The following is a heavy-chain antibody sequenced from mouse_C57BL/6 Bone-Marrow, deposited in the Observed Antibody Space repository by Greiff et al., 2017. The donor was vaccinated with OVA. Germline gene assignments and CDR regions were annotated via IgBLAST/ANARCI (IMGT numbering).Heavy chain of an antibody. Sequence: EVHLVESGGGLVQPGGSLKLSCAASGFTFSDYGMAWVRQAPRKGPEWVAFISNLAYSIYYADTVTGRFTISRENAKNTLYLEMSSLRSEDTAMYYCARHRGYAMDYWGQGTSVTVAS. CDR3: ARHRGYAMDY. CDR1: GFTFSDYG. CDR2: ISNLAYSI. J-gene: IGHJ4*01. V-gene: IGHV5-15*01. D-gene: IGHD3-1*01.